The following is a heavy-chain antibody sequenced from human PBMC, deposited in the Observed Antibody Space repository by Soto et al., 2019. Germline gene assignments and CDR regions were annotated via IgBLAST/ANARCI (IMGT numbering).Heavy chain of an antibody. J-gene: IGHJ4*02. CDR3: ARDFYDSSGFAQAYFDY. CDR1: GDSVTNTF. D-gene: IGHD3-22*01. Sequence: SETLSLTCSVSGDSVTNTFWRWIRQPPGKGLEWIGYIFRRGTAETADYNPSLKSRVAMSLDTSKNQVSLQLTSVTAADTAVYYCARDFYDSSGFAQAYFDYWGRGTLVTVSS. V-gene: IGHV4-59*02. CDR2: IFRRGTA.